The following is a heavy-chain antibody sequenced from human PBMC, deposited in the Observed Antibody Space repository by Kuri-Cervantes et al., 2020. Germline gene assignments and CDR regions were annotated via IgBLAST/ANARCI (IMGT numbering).Heavy chain of an antibody. CDR2: IYPSGST. Sequence: SETLSLTSTVAGGSISSGSYYWSWIRQPAGKGLEWIGRIYPSGSTNYNPTLKSRVTISVDRSKNQFSLKLSSVTAADTAVYYCARGLRITNSLGGKGGMDVWGQGTTVTVSS. CDR3: ARGLRITNSLGGKGGMDV. D-gene: IGHD3-3*01. CDR1: GGSISSGSYY. V-gene: IGHV4-61*02. J-gene: IGHJ6*02.